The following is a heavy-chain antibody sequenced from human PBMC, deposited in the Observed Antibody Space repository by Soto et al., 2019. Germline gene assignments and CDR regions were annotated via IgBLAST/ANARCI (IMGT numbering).Heavy chain of an antibody. J-gene: IGHJ4*02. CDR1: GGSISSGGYS. V-gene: IGHV4-30-2*05. CDR3: ARAPVGMDSINFFDH. CDR2: IYNGGRT. Sequence: PSETLSLTCSVAGGSISSGGYSWSWIRQPPGKGLEWIGYIYNGGRTFYRPSLESRINMSLDATKNSYSLRLTSVTAADTAVYYCARAPVGMDSINFFDHWGQGILVTVSS. D-gene: IGHD2-8*01.